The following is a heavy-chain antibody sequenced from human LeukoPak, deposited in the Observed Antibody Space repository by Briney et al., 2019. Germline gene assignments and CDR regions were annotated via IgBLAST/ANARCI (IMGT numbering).Heavy chain of an antibody. CDR1: GFTFSTYS. V-gene: IGHV3-30-3*01. CDR3: AKSPVPYCSGGSCYGMDV. Sequence: GGSLRLSCSGSGFTFSTYSMDWVRQAPGKGLVWVTIISSDGGSKYYADSVKGRFTISRDNSKNTLYLQMNSLRVEDTAGYYCAKSPVPYCSGGSCYGMDVWGQGTTVTVSS. CDR2: ISSDGGSK. J-gene: IGHJ6*02. D-gene: IGHD2-15*01.